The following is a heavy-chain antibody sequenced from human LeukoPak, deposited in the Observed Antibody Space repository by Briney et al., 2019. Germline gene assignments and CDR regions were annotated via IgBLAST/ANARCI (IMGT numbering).Heavy chain of an antibody. Sequence: GESLKISCKGSGYSFTSYWIGWVRQMPGKGLEWMGIIYPGDSDTRYSPSFQGQVTISADKSISTAYLQWSSLKASDTAMYYCARHADGVVVLSDAFDIWGQGTMVTVYS. V-gene: IGHV5-51*01. J-gene: IGHJ3*02. D-gene: IGHD3-22*01. CDR2: IYPGDSDT. CDR1: GYSFTSYW. CDR3: ARHADGVVVLSDAFDI.